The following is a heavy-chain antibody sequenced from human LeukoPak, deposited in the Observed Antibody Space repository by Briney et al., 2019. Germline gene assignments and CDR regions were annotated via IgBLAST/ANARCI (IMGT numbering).Heavy chain of an antibody. D-gene: IGHD3-10*01. J-gene: IGHJ4*02. CDR1: GGSISSYY. CDR3: AKAFSYYNSGTLDY. Sequence: SETLSLTCTVSGGSISSYYWSWIRQPPGKGLEWIGYIYYSGSTDDNPSLKSRVTISLDTSKNQFSLKLSSVTAADTAVYYCAKAFSYYNSGTLDYWGQGTLVTVSS. V-gene: IGHV4-59*01. CDR2: IYYSGST.